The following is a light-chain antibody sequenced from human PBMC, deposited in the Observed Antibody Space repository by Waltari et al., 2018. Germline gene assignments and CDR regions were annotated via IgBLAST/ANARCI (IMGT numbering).Light chain of an antibody. CDR1: ALPMHF. CDR2: KYT. J-gene: IGLJ2*01. V-gene: IGLV3-25*03. CDR3: QSADTIGSII. Sequence: SYELTQPPSVSVSPGQTAKISCSGDALPMHFATWYQQKPGQAPVVIMYKYTQRPAGIPGRFSASTSGTTVTLTIRGVQAEDEADYYCQSADTIGSIIFGGGTKLTVL.